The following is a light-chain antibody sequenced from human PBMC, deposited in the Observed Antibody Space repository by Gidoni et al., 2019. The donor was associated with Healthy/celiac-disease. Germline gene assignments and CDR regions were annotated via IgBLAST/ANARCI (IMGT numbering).Light chain of an antibody. V-gene: IGKV3-11*01. CDR3: QQRSNWPT. Sequence: EIVLTQSPATLSLSPGERATLSCRASQSVSSYLAWYQLKPGQAPRLRIYDASNRATGIPARFSGSGSGTDFTLTISSLEPEDFAVYYCQQRSNWPTFGGGTKVEIK. J-gene: IGKJ4*01. CDR1: QSVSSY. CDR2: DAS.